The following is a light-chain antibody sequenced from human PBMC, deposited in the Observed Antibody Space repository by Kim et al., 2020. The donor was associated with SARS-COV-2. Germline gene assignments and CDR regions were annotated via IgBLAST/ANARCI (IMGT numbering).Light chain of an antibody. V-gene: IGLV2-14*04. CDR1: SSDVGGYDF. Sequence: GQSITISCTGTSSDVGGYDFVSWYQQHPGRAPKLMIYDVSKRPSGVPVRFSGSKSGNTASLTISGLQAEDEADYYCSSYRSSNTWVFGGGTKVTVL. J-gene: IGLJ3*02. CDR3: SSYRSSNTWV. CDR2: DVS.